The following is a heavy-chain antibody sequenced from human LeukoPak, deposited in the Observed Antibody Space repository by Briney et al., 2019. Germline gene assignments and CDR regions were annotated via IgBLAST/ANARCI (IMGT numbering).Heavy chain of an antibody. CDR2: IRYDGSNK. CDR1: GFTFSSYG. CDR3: AKDSGYSGCDGSRFFDY. J-gene: IGHJ4*02. D-gene: IGHD5-12*01. Sequence: GGSLRLSCAASGFTFSSYGMHWVLQAPGKGLEWVAFIRYDGSNKYYADPVKGRFTISRDNSKNTLYLQMNSLRAEDTAVYYCAKDSGYSGCDGSRFFDYWGQGTLVTVSS. V-gene: IGHV3-30*02.